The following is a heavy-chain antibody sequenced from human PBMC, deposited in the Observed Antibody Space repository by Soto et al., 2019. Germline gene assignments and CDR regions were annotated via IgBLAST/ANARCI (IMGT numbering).Heavy chain of an antibody. D-gene: IGHD3-10*01. J-gene: IGHJ4*02. CDR1: GFSIKDYG. Sequence: QVQLVESGGGVVQPGKSVRLSCAASGFSIKDYGKNWVRQAPGKGLEWVALIWNDGSNIHYGDSVKGRFIISTDSSKNTMYLQMNSLRVEDTAVYYCARGMIRGVDHFDYWGQGTLVTVSS. V-gene: IGHV3-33*01. CDR3: ARGMIRGVDHFDY. CDR2: IWNDGSNI.